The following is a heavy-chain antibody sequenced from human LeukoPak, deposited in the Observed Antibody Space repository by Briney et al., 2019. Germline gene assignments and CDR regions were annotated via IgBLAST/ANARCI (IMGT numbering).Heavy chain of an antibody. CDR3: ARNFPRNSSFGLVDY. CDR1: GFTFSSYP. D-gene: IGHD3-16*01. CDR2: ISYDGSNK. J-gene: IGHJ4*02. V-gene: IGHV3-30*01. Sequence: GGSLRLSCAASGFTFSSYPMHWVRQAPGKGLEWLSVISYDGSNKNYADSVKGRFTISRDNSKNTVYLQMNSLRVEDTAVYYCARNFPRNSSFGLVDYLGQGTLITVSS.